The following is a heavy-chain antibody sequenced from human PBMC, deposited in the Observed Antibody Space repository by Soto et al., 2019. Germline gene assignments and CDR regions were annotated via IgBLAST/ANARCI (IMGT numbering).Heavy chain of an antibody. V-gene: IGHV1-69*01. CDR3: ARDYCSGGSCFTKVQLRSRTNWFDP. CDR1: GGTFSSYA. D-gene: IGHD2-15*01. J-gene: IGHJ5*02. CDR2: IIPIFGTA. Sequence: QVQLVQSGAEVKKPGSSVKVSCKASGGTFSSYAISWVRQAPGQGLEWMGGIIPIFGTANYAQKFQGRVTITADESTSTAYMELSSLRSEDTAVYYCARDYCSGGSCFTKVQLRSRTNWFDPWGQGTLVTVSS.